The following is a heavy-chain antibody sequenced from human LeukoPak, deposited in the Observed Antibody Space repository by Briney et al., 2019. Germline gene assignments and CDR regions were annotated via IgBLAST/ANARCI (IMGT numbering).Heavy chain of an antibody. D-gene: IGHD3-10*01. V-gene: IGHV4-38-2*02. CDR3: ARVSMVQGATLDY. CDR1: GDSISSYY. CDR2: IYHSGST. Sequence: SETLSLTCTVSGDSISSYYWGWIRQPPGKGLEWIGSIYHSGSTYYNPSLKSRVTISVDTSKNQFSLKLSSVTAADTAVYYCARVSMVQGATLDYWGQGTLVTVSS. J-gene: IGHJ4*02.